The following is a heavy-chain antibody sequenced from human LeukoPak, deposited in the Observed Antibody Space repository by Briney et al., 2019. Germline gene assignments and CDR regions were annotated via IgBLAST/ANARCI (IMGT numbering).Heavy chain of an antibody. CDR1: GGSFSGYY. CDR3: AREVRGYGDDVPSSFDY. V-gene: IGHV4-34*01. D-gene: IGHD4-17*01. J-gene: IGHJ4*02. CDR2: INHSGST. Sequence: SETLSLTCAVYGGSFSGYYWSWIRQPPGKGLEWIGEINHSGSTNYNPSLKSRVTISVDTSKNQFSLKLSSVTAADTAVYYCAREVRGYGDDVPSSFDYWGQGTLVTVSS.